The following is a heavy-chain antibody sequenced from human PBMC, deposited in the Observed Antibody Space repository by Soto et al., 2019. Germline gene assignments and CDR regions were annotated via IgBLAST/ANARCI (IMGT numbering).Heavy chain of an antibody. CDR2: LTASGTNT. CDR1: GFTFDNYA. J-gene: IGHJ5*02. CDR3: AQGGYSSGWYLALAT. D-gene: IGHD6-19*01. Sequence: EVQLLESGGGLVQPGGSLRLSCAASGFTFDNYAMTWVRQAPGKGLEWVSALTASGTNTHYADSVKDRFVIFRDNSKNTLYLQMHRLTAAVTAMYFCAQGGYSSGWYLALATWGQGTLVTVSS. V-gene: IGHV3-23*01.